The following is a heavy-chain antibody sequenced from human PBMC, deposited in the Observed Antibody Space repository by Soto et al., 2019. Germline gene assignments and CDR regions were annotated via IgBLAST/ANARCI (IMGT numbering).Heavy chain of an antibody. D-gene: IGHD3-3*01. Sequence: QVQLQQWGAGLLKPSETLSLTCAVSGGSFSGYYWSWIRQPPGKGLEWIGEITHSGGTNYNPSLKSRVTLSLDTSKPHLSLKLSSVTAADTAVYYCALRFCDPKRYFQHWGQGTLVTVSS. CDR3: ALRFCDPKRYFQH. J-gene: IGHJ1*01. CDR1: GGSFSGYY. V-gene: IGHV4-34*01. CDR2: ITHSGGT.